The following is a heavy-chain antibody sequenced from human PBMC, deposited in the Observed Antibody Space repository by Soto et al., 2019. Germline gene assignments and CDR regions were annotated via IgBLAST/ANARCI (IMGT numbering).Heavy chain of an antibody. CDR3: ARETRYDSSAPGAFDI. V-gene: IGHV1-2*04. Sequence: ASVTVSCKASGYTFTGYYMHWVRQAPGQGLEWMGWINPNSGGTNYAQKFQGWVTMTRDTSISTAYMELSRLRSDDTAVYYCARETRYDSSAPGAFDIWGQGTMVTV. CDR2: INPNSGGT. CDR1: GYTFTGYY. J-gene: IGHJ3*02. D-gene: IGHD3-22*01.